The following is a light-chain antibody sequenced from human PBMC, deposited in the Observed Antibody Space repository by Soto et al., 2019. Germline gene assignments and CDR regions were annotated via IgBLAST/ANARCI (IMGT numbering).Light chain of an antibody. Sequence: IQMTQSPSTLSASVGDRVTITCRASQVISSYLAWFQQKPGRPPKLLMSATSTLQSDVPSRFSGSGSGTDFTLTIGCLQSEDVAVYYCQQYDTTPITFGQGTRLEIK. V-gene: IGKV1-8*01. CDR3: QQYDTTPIT. J-gene: IGKJ5*01. CDR1: QVISSY. CDR2: ATS.